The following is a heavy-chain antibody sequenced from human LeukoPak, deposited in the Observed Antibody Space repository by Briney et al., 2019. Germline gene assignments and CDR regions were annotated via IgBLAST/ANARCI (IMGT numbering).Heavy chain of an antibody. Sequence: NSSQTLSLTCTVSGGSISSGDYYWSWIRQPPGKGLEWIGYIYYSGSTYYNPSLKSRVTISVDTSKNQFSLKLSSVTAADTAVYYCARDQFGGVIGYWGQGTLVTVSS. V-gene: IGHV4-30-4*01. CDR1: GGSISSGDYY. D-gene: IGHD3-16*01. J-gene: IGHJ4*02. CDR3: ARDQFGGVIGY. CDR2: IYYSGST.